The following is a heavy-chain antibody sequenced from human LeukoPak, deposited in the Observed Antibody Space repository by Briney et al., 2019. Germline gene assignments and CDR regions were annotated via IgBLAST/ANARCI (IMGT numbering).Heavy chain of an antibody. CDR1: GFTFSSYA. V-gene: IGHV3-33*08. Sequence: GGSLRLSCAASGFTFSSYAMSWVRQAPGKGLEWVAFIRYDGSNKYYADSVKGRFTISRDNAKNSLYLQMNSLRAEDTAVYYCARRAGAYSHPYDYWGQGTLVTVSS. J-gene: IGHJ4*02. D-gene: IGHD4/OR15-4a*01. CDR3: ARRAGAYSHPYDY. CDR2: IRYDGSNK.